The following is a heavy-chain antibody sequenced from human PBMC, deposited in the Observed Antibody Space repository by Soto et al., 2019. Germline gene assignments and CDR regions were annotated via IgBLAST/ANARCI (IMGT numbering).Heavy chain of an antibody. Sequence: GGSLRLSCAASGFTFGSYGMHWVRQAPGKGLEWVAVISYDGSNKYYADSVKGRFTISRDNSKNTLYLQMNSLRAEDTAVYYCAKNLKGSGWNYYYVMDVRGQGSTVTVSS. CDR2: ISYDGSNK. CDR3: AKNLKGSGWNYYYVMDV. V-gene: IGHV3-30*18. CDR1: GFTFGSYG. J-gene: IGHJ6*02. D-gene: IGHD6-19*01.